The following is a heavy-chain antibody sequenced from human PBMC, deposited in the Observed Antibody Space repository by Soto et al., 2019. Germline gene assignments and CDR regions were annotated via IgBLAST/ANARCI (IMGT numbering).Heavy chain of an antibody. Sequence: GGSLRLSCAASGFTFSSYGMHWVRQAPGKGLEWVAVISYDGSNKYYADSVKGRFTISRDNSKNTLYLQMNSLRAEDTAVYYCAKGVLYKGNYYGMDVWGQGTTVTVSS. J-gene: IGHJ6*02. V-gene: IGHV3-30*18. CDR2: ISYDGSNK. D-gene: IGHD1-1*01. CDR3: AKGVLYKGNYYGMDV. CDR1: GFTFSSYG.